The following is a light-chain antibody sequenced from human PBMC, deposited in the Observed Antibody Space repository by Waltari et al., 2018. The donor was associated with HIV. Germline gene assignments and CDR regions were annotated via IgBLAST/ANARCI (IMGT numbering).Light chain of an antibody. Sequence: DIVLTQSPLSLPVTPGESASISCTSSQSLLPSNGYNYLDWYLQKPGQSPQLLIYLGSDRASGVPDRFSGSGSGTYFTLKISRVEPEDVGVYYCMQVLQAPLTFGGGTQLEI. CDR1: QSLLPSNGYNY. V-gene: IGKV2-28*01. CDR2: LGS. J-gene: IGKJ4*02. CDR3: MQVLQAPLT.